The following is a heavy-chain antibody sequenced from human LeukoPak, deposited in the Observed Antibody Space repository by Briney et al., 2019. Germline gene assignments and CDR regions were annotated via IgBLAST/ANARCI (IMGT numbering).Heavy chain of an antibody. V-gene: IGHV1-2*02. CDR2: INANSGAT. J-gene: IGHJ4*02. CDR3: ARETDRDGYKDLDY. Sequence: ASMKVSCKASGYTFTGYYMHWVRQAPGKGLEWIGWINANSGATNSAQKFQGRVTMTRDTSISTAYMELSRLRFDDTAVYYCARETDRDGYKDLDYWGQGTLVTVSS. D-gene: IGHD5-24*01. CDR1: GYTFTGYY.